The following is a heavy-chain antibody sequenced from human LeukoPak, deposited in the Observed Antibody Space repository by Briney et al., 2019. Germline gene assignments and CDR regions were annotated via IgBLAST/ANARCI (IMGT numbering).Heavy chain of an antibody. J-gene: IGHJ4*02. Sequence: PGGSLRLSCAASGFTFSSYWMSWVRQAPGKGLEWVANIKQDGSEKYYVDSVKGRFTISRDNAKNSLYLQMNSLRAEDTAVYYCARDLGYSSSWYEYYWGQGTLVTVSS. CDR1: GFTFSSYW. CDR2: IKQDGSEK. CDR3: ARDLGYSSSWYEYY. V-gene: IGHV3-7*01. D-gene: IGHD6-13*01.